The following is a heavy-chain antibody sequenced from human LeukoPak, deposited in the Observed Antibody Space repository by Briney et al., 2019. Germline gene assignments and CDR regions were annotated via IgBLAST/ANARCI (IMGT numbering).Heavy chain of an antibody. V-gene: IGHV3-43*02. Sequence: PGGSLRVSCAASGFTFNDYAMHWVRQAPGKGLQWVSLISGDGSSTYYADSLKGRFTISRDNSKNSLYLQMNSLTTEDTALYYCAKAFGSGSYYRCGDYWGQGTLVTVSS. CDR1: GFTFNDYA. J-gene: IGHJ4*02. CDR3: AKAFGSGSYYRCGDY. CDR2: ISGDGSST. D-gene: IGHD3-10*01.